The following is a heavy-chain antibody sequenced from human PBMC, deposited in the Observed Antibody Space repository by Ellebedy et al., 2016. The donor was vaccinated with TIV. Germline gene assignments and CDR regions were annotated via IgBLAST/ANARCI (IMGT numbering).Heavy chain of an antibody. J-gene: IGHJ4*02. D-gene: IGHD2-15*01. CDR3: ARIGSYSVRD. CDR1: GGSFSGYY. Sequence: SETLSLTXAVCGGSFSGYYWTWIRQPPGKGLEWIGEINHGGSTNYNPSLKSRVTISVDTSKNQFSLKLRSVTAADTAVYYCARIGSYSVRDWGQGTLVTVSS. CDR2: INHGGST. V-gene: IGHV4-34*01.